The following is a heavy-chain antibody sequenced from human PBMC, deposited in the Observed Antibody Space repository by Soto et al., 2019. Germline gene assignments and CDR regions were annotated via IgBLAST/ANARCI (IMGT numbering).Heavy chain of an antibody. CDR2: IIPIFGTA. CDR3: ASSSGNNYGVGTNYYFDY. CDR1: GGTFSTYS. J-gene: IGHJ4*02. D-gene: IGHD1-26*01. Sequence: QAQLVQSGAEVKKPGSSVKVSCKTSGGTFSTYSIVWVRQAPGEGLEWMGGIIPIFGTANYAQKFQDRVTITADKSTNTAFMELSSLKSEDTAMYYCASSSGNNYGVGTNYYFDYWGQGTLVTVSS. V-gene: IGHV1-69*06.